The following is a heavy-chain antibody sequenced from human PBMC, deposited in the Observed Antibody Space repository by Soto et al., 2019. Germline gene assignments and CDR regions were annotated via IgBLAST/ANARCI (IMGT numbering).Heavy chain of an antibody. D-gene: IGHD3-10*01. CDR3: ATPLLWFGELLTFDY. V-gene: IGHV3-23*01. Sequence: GGSLRLSCAASGFTFSSYAMSWVRQAPGKGLEWVSAISGSGGSTYYADSVKGRFTISRDNSKNTLYLQMNSLRAEDTAVYYCATPLLWFGELLTFDYWGQGTLVTVSS. CDR1: GFTFSSYA. J-gene: IGHJ4*02. CDR2: ISGSGGST.